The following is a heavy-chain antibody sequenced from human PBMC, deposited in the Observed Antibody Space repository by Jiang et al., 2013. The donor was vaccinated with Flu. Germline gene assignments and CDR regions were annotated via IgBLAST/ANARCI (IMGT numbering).Heavy chain of an antibody. CDR2: ISGSGDST. V-gene: IGHV3-23*01. CDR3: AKSTPVAGKGDYYYYGMDV. J-gene: IGHJ6*02. CDR1: GFTFSSYA. Sequence: VQLLESGGGLVQPGGSLRVSCAASGFTFSSYAMNWVRQAPGKGLEWVSGISGSGDSTSYADSVRGRFIISRDNLKSTLHLQMNSLRAEDTAVYYCAKSTPVAGKGDYYYYGMDVWGRGTTVTVSS. D-gene: IGHD6-19*01.